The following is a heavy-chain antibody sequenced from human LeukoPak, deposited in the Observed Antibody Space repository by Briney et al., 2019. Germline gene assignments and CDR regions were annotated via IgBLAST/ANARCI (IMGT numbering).Heavy chain of an antibody. V-gene: IGHV4-59*08. CDR1: GGSISSYY. J-gene: IGHJ4*02. Sequence: SETLSLTCTVSGGSISSYYWSWIRQPPGKGLEWIGYIYYSGSTNYNPSLKSRVTISVDTSKNQFSLKLSSVTAADTAVYYCAGVYGSALFDYWGQGTLVTVSS. CDR2: IYYSGST. D-gene: IGHD3-10*01. CDR3: AGVYGSALFDY.